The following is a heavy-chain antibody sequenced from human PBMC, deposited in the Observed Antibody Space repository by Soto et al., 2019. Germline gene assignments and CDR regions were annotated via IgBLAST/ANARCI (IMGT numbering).Heavy chain of an antibody. V-gene: IGHV1-8*01. CDR1: GYTFASYD. CDR3: ARSDGYNFNWLDS. CDR2: MNPNSGNT. D-gene: IGHD2-21*01. Sequence: QVQLVQSGAEVKTPGASVKVSCKASGYTFASYDINWVRQAPGQGLEWMGWMNPNSGNTGYAQKLQGRLTLTSDAAVNIGHMELSSLRNEDTAVYYCARSDGYNFNWLDSWGQGTLVTVSP. J-gene: IGHJ5*01.